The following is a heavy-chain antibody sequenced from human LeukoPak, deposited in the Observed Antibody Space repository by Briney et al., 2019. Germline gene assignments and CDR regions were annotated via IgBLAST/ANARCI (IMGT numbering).Heavy chain of an antibody. CDR3: ARGQTTVTN. V-gene: IGHV3-7*03. CDR1: GFTFSSCW. J-gene: IGHJ4*02. D-gene: IGHD4-17*01. Sequence: GGCLRLSCAASGFTFSSCWMSWVRHAPGRGLECVADIKQDGSEKYYVDSVKGRFTIYRANAKNSLYMQINTLRDDDTAVSFCARGQTTVTNWGQGTLVTVSS. CDR2: IKQDGSEK.